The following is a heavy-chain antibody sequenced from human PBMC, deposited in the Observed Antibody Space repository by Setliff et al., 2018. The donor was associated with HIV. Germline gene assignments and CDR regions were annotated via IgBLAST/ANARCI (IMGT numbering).Heavy chain of an antibody. CDR3: ARRRGGYFDY. CDR2: IIAGDGSI. D-gene: IGHD3-16*01. V-gene: IGHV1-3*01. CDR1: GYSFSGYA. J-gene: IGHJ4*01. Sequence: ASVKVSCKASGYSFSGYAMHWVRQVPGQRLEWMGWIIAGDGSIRYSQKFQGRVSFTRDTSASTAYMELYSLISEDTAVYYCARRRGGYFDYWGHGTLVTVSS.